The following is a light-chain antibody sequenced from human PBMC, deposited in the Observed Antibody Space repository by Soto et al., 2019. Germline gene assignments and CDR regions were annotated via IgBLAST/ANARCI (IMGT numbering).Light chain of an antibody. CDR2: AAS. Sequence: DIEMTQSPSSLSASVGARDTITSRSSQSINRNRNWYQQKPGKAPDLLINAASGLQSGVQSRFSGGGSGTDFTLTTANQYPEDCATYYCQQTYSTCGPVGPVTKADIK. V-gene: IGKV1-39*01. CDR1: QSINRN. J-gene: IGKJ3*01. CDR3: QQTYSTCGP.